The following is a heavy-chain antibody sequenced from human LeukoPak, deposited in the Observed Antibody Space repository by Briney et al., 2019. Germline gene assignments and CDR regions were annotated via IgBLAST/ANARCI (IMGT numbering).Heavy chain of an antibody. J-gene: IGHJ6*04. CDR3: ARGLRVRGVITSYYYYGMDV. V-gene: IGHV4-34*01. Sequence: SETLSLTCAVYGGSFSGYYWSWIRQPPGKGLEWIGEINHGGSTNYNPSLKSRVTISVDTSKNQFSLKLSSVTAADTAVYYCARGLRVRGVITSYYYYGMDVWGKGTTVTVSS. D-gene: IGHD3-10*01. CDR1: GGSFSGYY. CDR2: INHGGST.